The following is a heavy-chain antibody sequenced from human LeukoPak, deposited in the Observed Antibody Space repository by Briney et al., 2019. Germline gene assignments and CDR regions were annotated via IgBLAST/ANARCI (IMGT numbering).Heavy chain of an antibody. CDR3: ARAAYCSSTSCYGSDI. CDR2: SRSKTNRYTT. J-gene: IGHJ3*02. CDR1: GFTFSSYA. D-gene: IGHD2-2*01. V-gene: IGHV3-72*01. Sequence: GGSLRLSCAASGFTFSSYAMSWVRQAPGKGLEWVGRSRSKTNRYTTQYAASVKGRFTISRDNAKNSLYLQMNSLRAEDTAVYYCARAAYCSSTSCYGSDIWGQGTMVTVSS.